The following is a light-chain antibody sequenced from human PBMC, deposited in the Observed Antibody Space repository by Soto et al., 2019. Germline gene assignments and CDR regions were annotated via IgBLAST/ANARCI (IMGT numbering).Light chain of an antibody. Sequence: DIQMTQSPSSVSASVGDRVTITCRASQDSSSWLAWYQQKPGKAPRLLIHAASNLQSGVPSRFSGSGSGTDFTLTISSLQPEDFATYYCQQANTFPYTFGQGTKLEIK. J-gene: IGKJ2*01. CDR3: QQANTFPYT. CDR2: AAS. CDR1: QDSSSW. V-gene: IGKV1-12*01.